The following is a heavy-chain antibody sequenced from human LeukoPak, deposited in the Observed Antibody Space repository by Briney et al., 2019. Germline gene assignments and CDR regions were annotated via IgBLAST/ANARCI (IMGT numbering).Heavy chain of an antibody. CDR1: GFTFSTYS. CDR2: ISDTSTYI. D-gene: IGHD2-2*01. CDR3: ARQWGYCNDTICHAYYFDF. Sequence: GGSLRLSCAASGFTFSTYSMNWVRQAPGKGLEWVSYISDTSTYIYYADSVKGRFTISRDNAENSLYLQMSSLKASDTAMYYCARQWGYCNDTICHAYYFDFWGQGTLVTVSS. J-gene: IGHJ4*02. V-gene: IGHV3-21*05.